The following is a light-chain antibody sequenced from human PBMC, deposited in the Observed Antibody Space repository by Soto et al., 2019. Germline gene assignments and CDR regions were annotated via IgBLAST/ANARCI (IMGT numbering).Light chain of an antibody. CDR1: QSVSSY. CDR3: QQYNNGPPWT. J-gene: IGKJ1*01. Sequence: EIVMTQSPATLSVSPGERATLFCRASQSVSSYLAWYQQKPGQAPRLLVYGASTRATGIPGRFSGSGSGTEFTLTISSLQSEDFAVYYCQQYNNGPPWTFGQGTKVEIK. V-gene: IGKV3-15*01. CDR2: GAS.